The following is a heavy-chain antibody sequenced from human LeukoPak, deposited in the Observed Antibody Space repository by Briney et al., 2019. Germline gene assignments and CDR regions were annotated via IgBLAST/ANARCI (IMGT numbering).Heavy chain of an antibody. CDR3: ARVSLSGTRPYYFDY. D-gene: IGHD1-14*01. CDR1: GFTFSSYA. V-gene: IGHV3-30-3*01. Sequence: AGGSLRLSCAASGFTFSSYAMHWVRQAPGKGLEWVAVISYDGSNKYYADSVKGRFTISRDNPKNTLSVQLRNLRVEDTAVYYCARVSLSGTRPYYFDYWGQGTLVTVSS. J-gene: IGHJ4*02. CDR2: ISYDGSNK.